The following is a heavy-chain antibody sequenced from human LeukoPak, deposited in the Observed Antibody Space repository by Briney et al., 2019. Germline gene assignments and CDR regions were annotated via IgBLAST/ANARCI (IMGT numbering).Heavy chain of an antibody. CDR1: GGTFSRYA. CDR3: ARDNSGYDDAFDI. CDR2: ITPIFGTV. J-gene: IGHJ3*02. D-gene: IGHD5-12*01. V-gene: IGHV1-69*05. Sequence: ASVSVSCTPSGGTFSRYAISWVRQAPGQGLEWRGGITPIFGTVNNAQNFQGRVTMTRDTSISTAYMELSRLRSDDTAVYYCARDNSGYDDAFDIWGQGTMVTVSS.